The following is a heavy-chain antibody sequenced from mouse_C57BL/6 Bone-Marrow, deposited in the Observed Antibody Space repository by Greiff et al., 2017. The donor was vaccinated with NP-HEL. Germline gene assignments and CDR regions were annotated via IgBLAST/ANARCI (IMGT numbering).Heavy chain of an antibody. Sequence: VQLQQSGPELVRPGASVPLSCTASGFYINDDYMPWVKQRPGTCLEWIGLIDPENGTTGYASKFQGKATITADTSSNTAYLQLISLTSEDTAVDYCTLTVVADYWGQGTTLTVSS. CDR2: IDPENGTT. CDR1: GFYINDDY. J-gene: IGHJ2*01. D-gene: IGHD1-1*01. CDR3: TLTVVADY. V-gene: IGHV14-4*01.